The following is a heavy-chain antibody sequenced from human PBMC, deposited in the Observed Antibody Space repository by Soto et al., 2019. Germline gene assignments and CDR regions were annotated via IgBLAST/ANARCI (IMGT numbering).Heavy chain of an antibody. Sequence: GGSLRLSCAASGFTFSSYGMHWVRQAPGKGLEWVAVIWYDGSNKYYGDSVKGRFTISRDNSKNTLFLQMNSLRAEDTAVYYCARDRGIRSSSPNLYYYYYMDVWGKGTTVTVSS. V-gene: IGHV3-33*01. J-gene: IGHJ6*03. D-gene: IGHD6-13*01. CDR2: IWYDGSNK. CDR3: ARDRGIRSSSPNLYYYYYMDV. CDR1: GFTFSSYG.